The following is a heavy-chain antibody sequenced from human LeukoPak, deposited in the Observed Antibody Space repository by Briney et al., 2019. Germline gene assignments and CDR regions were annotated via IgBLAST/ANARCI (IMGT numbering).Heavy chain of an antibody. D-gene: IGHD3-9*01. CDR1: GFTVSSNY. CDR2: IYSGGST. V-gene: IGHV3-66*01. CDR3: ARDISPRAIDAFDI. J-gene: IGHJ3*02. Sequence: GGSLRLSCAASGFTVSSNYMSWVRQAPGKGLEWVSVIYSGGSTYYADSVRGRFTISRDNSKNTLYLQMNSLRAEDTAVYYCARDISPRAIDAFDIWGQGTMVTVSS.